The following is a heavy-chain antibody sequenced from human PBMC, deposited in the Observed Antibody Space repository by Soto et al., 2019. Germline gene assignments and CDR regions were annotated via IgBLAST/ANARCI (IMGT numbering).Heavy chain of an antibody. J-gene: IGHJ6*02. CDR1: GFIFGDYE. Sequence: PGGSLRLFCAASGFIFGDYEMNWVRQAPGKGLEWIAHISFSGSTIYYADSVKGRFSISRDNSNNFLYLQLSGLRADDSAVYYCTRGAGFFYGVDVWRLGTTVTVSS. CDR3: TRGAGFFYGVDV. V-gene: IGHV3-48*03. D-gene: IGHD3-10*01. CDR2: ISFSGSTI.